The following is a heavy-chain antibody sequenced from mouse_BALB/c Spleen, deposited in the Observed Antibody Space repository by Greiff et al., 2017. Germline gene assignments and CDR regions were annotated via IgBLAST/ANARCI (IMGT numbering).Heavy chain of an antibody. Sequence: VKLMESGPGLVKPSQSLSLTCTVTGYSITSDYAWNWIRQFPGNKLEWMGYISYSGSTSYNPSLKSRISITRDTSKNQFFLQLNSVTTEDTATYYCARGKFITTVVGAMDYWGQGTSVTVSS. CDR3: ARGKFITTVVGAMDY. CDR1: GYSITSDYA. CDR2: ISYSGST. J-gene: IGHJ4*01. D-gene: IGHD1-1*01. V-gene: IGHV3-2*02.